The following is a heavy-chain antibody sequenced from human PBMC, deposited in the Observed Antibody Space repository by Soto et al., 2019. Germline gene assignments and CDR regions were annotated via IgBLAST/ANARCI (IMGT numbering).Heavy chain of an antibody. CDR1: GFTFSSYG. J-gene: IGHJ4*02. D-gene: IGHD1-26*01. Sequence: QVQLVESGGGVVQPGRSLRLSCAAYGFTFSSYGMHWVRQAPGKGLEWVAVISYDGSNKYYADSVKGRFTISRDNSKNTLYLQMNSLRAEDTAVYYCAKGQTGGATIGADVDYWGEGTLVTVSS. V-gene: IGHV3-30*18. CDR3: AKGQTGGATIGADVDY. CDR2: ISYDGSNK.